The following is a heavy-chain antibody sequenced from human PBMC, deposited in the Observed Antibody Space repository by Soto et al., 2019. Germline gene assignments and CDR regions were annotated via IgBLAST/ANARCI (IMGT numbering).Heavy chain of an antibody. CDR2: IYYSGST. D-gene: IGHD3-9*01. CDR3: ARAYDILTGYYWRSRWFDP. CDR1: GGSISSGGYY. J-gene: IGHJ5*02. Sequence: SEALSLTCTVSGGSISSGGYYWSWIRQHPGKGLEWIGYIYYSGSTYYNPSLKSRVTISVDTSKNQFSLKLSSVTAADTAVYYCARAYDILTGYYWRSRWFDPWGQGTLVTVSS. V-gene: IGHV4-31*03.